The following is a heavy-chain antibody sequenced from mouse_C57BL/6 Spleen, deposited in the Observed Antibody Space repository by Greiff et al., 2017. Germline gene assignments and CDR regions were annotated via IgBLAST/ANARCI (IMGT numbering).Heavy chain of an antibody. CDR1: GYTFTSYW. CDR2: IYPGNSDT. Sequence: EVQLQQSGTVLARPGASVKMSCKTSGYTFTSYWMHWVKQRPGQGLEWIGAIYPGNSDTSYNQKFKGKAKLTAVTSASTAYMELSSLTNEDSAVYYCTRSPYSGGWFAYWGQGTLVTVSA. J-gene: IGHJ3*01. D-gene: IGHD1-1*01. CDR3: TRSPYSGGWFAY. V-gene: IGHV1-5*01.